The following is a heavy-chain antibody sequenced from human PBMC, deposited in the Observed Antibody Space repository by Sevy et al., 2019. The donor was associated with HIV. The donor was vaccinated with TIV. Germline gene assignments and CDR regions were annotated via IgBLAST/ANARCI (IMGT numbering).Heavy chain of an antibody. V-gene: IGHV4-61*01. J-gene: IGHJ6*02. CDR2: VFYFGST. D-gene: IGHD3-9*01. Sequence: SETLSLTCSVSGASVSAANDYWSWIRQPPGKGLEWIGNVFYFGSTNYNPSLKSRVTISLDMSKKQFSLKLSSVTAADTAVYYCARDQYYDISTGHYAMDVWGQGTTVTVSS. CDR3: ARDQYYDISTGHYAMDV. CDR1: GASVSAANDY.